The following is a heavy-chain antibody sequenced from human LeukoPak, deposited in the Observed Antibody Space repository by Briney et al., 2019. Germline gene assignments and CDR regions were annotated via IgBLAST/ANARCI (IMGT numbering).Heavy chain of an antibody. J-gene: IGHJ6*02. D-gene: IGHD1-26*01. Sequence: SSETLSLTCAVSGGSISSSNWWSWVRQPPGKGLEWIGEIYHSGSTNYNPSLKSRVTISVDKSKNQFSLKLSSVTAADTAVYYCASWKWELLPEGYYYYYGMGVWGQGTTVTVSS. V-gene: IGHV4-4*02. CDR3: ASWKWELLPEGYYYYYGMGV. CDR2: IYHSGST. CDR1: GGSISSSNW.